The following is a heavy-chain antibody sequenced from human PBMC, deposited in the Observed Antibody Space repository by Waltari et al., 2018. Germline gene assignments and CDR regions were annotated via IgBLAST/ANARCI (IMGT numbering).Heavy chain of an antibody. CDR2: IYYSGST. CDR3: ARGSGSYYP. J-gene: IGHJ4*02. Sequence: QVQLQESGPGLVKPSETLSLTCTVSGGSISSYYWSWIRQPPGKGLEWIGYIYYSGSTNYNPSLKSRVTISVDTSKNQFSLKLSSVTAADTAVYYCARGSGSYYPRGQGTLVTVSS. V-gene: IGHV4-59*01. CDR1: GGSISSYY. D-gene: IGHD1-26*01.